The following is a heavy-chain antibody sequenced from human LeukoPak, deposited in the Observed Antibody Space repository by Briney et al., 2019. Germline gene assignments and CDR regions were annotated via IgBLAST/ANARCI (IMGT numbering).Heavy chain of an antibody. CDR3: ARVYYDSSGQYYFDY. D-gene: IGHD3-22*01. CDR2: IYHSGST. Sequence: PSETLSLTCTVSGYSISSGYYWGWIRQPPGKGLGWIGSIYHSGSTYYNPSLKSRVTISVDTSKNEFSLKLSSVTAADTAVYYCARVYYDSSGQYYFDYWGQGTLVTVSS. J-gene: IGHJ4*02. CDR1: GYSISSGYY. V-gene: IGHV4-38-2*02.